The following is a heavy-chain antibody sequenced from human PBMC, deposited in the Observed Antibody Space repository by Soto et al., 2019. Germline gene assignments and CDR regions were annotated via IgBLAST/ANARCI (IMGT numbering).Heavy chain of an antibody. V-gene: IGHV1-8*01. CDR3: ERLYCTNGVCHTYYFDY. CDR2: MNPNSGNT. CDR1: GYTFTSYD. Sequence: ASVKVSCKASGYTFTSYDINWVRQATGQGLEWMGWMNPNSGNTGYAQKFQGRVTMTRNTSISTAYMELCSLRSEDTAGYYCERLYCTNGVCHTYYFDYWGQGTLVTVSS. D-gene: IGHD2-8*01. J-gene: IGHJ4*02.